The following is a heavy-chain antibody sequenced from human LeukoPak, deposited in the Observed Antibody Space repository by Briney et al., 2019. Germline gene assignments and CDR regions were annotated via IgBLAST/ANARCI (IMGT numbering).Heavy chain of an antibody. CDR2: MNKDGSEK. Sequence: GGSLRLSCAASGFILSNHWMTWVRQAPGKGPEWVANMNKDGSEKYYVDSVKGRFTISRDTAKNSLYLQMNNLRAEDTALYYCARNNDMDVWGQGTTVTVSS. V-gene: IGHV3-7*03. CDR1: GFILSNHW. D-gene: IGHD1/OR15-1a*01. J-gene: IGHJ6*02. CDR3: ARNNDMDV.